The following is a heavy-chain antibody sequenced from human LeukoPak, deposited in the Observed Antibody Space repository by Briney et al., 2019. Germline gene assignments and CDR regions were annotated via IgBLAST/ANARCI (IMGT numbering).Heavy chain of an antibody. V-gene: IGHV4-59*08. D-gene: IGHD1-20*01. CDR1: GGSISSYY. CDR2: IYYSGST. J-gene: IGHJ3*02. Sequence: PSETLSLTCTVSGGSISSYYWSWIRQPPGKGLEWIGYIYYSGSTNYNPSLKSRVTISVDTSKNQFSLKLSSVTAADTAVYYCARHLTGTPGSAFDIWGQGTMVTVSS. CDR3: ARHLTGTPGSAFDI.